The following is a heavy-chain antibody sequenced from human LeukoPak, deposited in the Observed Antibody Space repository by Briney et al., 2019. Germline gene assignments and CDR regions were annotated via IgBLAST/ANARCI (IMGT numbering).Heavy chain of an antibody. CDR1: GGTFISYA. V-gene: IGHV3-23*01. CDR2: ISGSGGST. Sequence: GASVKVSCKASGGTFISYAMSWVRQAPGKGLEWVSAISGSGGSTYYADSVKGRFTISRDNSKNTLYLQMNSLRAEDTAVYYCAKGGTTYDYYYYYMDVWGKGTTVTVSS. CDR3: AKGGTTYDYYYYYMDV. J-gene: IGHJ6*03. D-gene: IGHD1-7*01.